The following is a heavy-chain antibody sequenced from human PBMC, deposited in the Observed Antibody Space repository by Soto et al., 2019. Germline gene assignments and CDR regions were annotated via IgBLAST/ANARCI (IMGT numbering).Heavy chain of an antibody. CDR3: AGGQRWLQFLYDFDY. D-gene: IGHD5-12*01. Sequence: QVQLVQSGAEVKKPGASVKVSCKASGYTFTSYDINWVRQATGQGLEWMGWMNPNSGNTGYAQKFQGRVTMTRNTSISTAYMERSSLRSEDTAVYYCAGGQRWLQFLYDFDYWGQGTLVTVSS. CDR1: GYTFTSYD. CDR2: MNPNSGNT. V-gene: IGHV1-8*01. J-gene: IGHJ4*02.